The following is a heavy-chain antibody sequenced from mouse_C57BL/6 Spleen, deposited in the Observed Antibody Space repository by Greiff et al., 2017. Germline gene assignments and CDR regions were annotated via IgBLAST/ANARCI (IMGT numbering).Heavy chain of an antibody. CDR1: GYTFTDYE. Sequence: QVHVKQSGAELVRPGASVTLSCKASGYTFTDYEMHWVKQTPVHGLEWIGAIDPETGGTAYNQKFKGKAILTADKSSSTAYMELRSLTSEDSAVYYCTRPVHYYGSSHYYAMDYWGQGTSVTVSS. V-gene: IGHV1-15*01. J-gene: IGHJ4*01. CDR2: IDPETGGT. D-gene: IGHD1-1*01. CDR3: TRPVHYYGSSHYYAMDY.